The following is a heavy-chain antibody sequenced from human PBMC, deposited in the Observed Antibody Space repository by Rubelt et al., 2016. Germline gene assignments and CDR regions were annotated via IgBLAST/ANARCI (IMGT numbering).Heavy chain of an antibody. J-gene: IGHJ5*02. D-gene: IGHD2-15*01. CDR3: TRGLVADWFDP. Sequence: QVQLVQSGAEVKKPGASVKVSCKASGYTFTSYGISWVRQAPGQGLEWMGWINNKHGGTNSAEKFQGRVTLTRDTAPSTAYMELNSLRSDDTAVYYCTRGLVADWFDPWGQGTLVTVSS. CDR2: INNKHGGT. V-gene: IGHV1-18*01. CDR1: GYTFTSYG.